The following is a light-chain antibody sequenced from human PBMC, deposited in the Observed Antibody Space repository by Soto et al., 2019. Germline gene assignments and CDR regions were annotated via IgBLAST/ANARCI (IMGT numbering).Light chain of an antibody. V-gene: IGLV1-44*01. J-gene: IGLJ2*01. Sequence: QSVLTQPPSASGTPGETVTISCSGTSSNLAGYTVNWYHQVPGAAPKVLIYSNNQRPSGVPDRISGSKSGTSASLAISGLQSEDEGDYYCAAWGDSLNGVVFGGGTKLTVL. CDR2: SNN. CDR3: AAWGDSLNGVV. CDR1: SSNLAGYT.